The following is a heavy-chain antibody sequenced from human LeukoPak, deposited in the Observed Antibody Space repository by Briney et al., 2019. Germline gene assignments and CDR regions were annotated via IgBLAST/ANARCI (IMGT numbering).Heavy chain of an antibody. CDR2: INHSGST. J-gene: IGHJ4*02. V-gene: IGHV4-34*01. D-gene: IGHD3-3*01. Sequence: PSETLSLTCAVYGGSFSGYYWSWIRQPPGKGLEWIGEINHSGSTNYNPYLKSRVTISVDTSKNQFSLKLSSVTAADTAVYYCARDGADFWSGYYTPWYFDYWGQGTLVTVSS. CDR3: ARDGADFWSGYYTPWYFDY. CDR1: GGSFSGYY.